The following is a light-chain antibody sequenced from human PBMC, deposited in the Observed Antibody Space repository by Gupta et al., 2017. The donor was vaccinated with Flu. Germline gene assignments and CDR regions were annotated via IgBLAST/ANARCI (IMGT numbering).Light chain of an antibody. CDR3: QQYGSSPFT. J-gene: IGKJ3*01. Sequence: ETVLTHSPGLLSLYPGERATLSCRASQTVSSTYLAWYQQKPGQAPRLLIYGASSRATGIPDRFSGSGSGTDFTLTISRLEPEDSAVYYCQQYGSSPFTFGPGTKVDIK. V-gene: IGKV3-20*01. CDR1: QTVSSTY. CDR2: GAS.